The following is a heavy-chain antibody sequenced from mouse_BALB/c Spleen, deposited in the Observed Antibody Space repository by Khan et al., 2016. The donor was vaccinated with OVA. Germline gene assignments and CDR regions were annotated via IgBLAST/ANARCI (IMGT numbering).Heavy chain of an antibody. CDR1: GLNIKDTY. J-gene: IGHJ2*01. CDR3: ARMARK. CDR2: IDPTNGNP. V-gene: IGHV14-3*02. Sequence: VQLQQSGAELVKPGATVKLSCTASGLNIKDTYMHWLKQWPEQGLEWIGRIDPTNGNPKYEPKFQGMATITADSSFNNAYLQLSSLTSEDTAVYDCARMARKWGQGTTLTVSS.